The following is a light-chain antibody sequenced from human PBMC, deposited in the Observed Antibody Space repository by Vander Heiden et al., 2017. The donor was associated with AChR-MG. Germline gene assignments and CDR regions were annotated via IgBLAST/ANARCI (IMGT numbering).Light chain of an antibody. CDR2: GAS. J-gene: IGKJ1*01. Sequence: EIVVTQSPATLSLSPGERATLSCRTSQSVGSYLAWYQQKPGQAPRLLIYGASNRATGIPARFSGSGSGTDFTLTISSLEPEEFAVYYCQQRDKSWTFGQGTNVEIK. CDR3: QQRDKSWT. V-gene: IGKV3-11*01. CDR1: QSVGSY.